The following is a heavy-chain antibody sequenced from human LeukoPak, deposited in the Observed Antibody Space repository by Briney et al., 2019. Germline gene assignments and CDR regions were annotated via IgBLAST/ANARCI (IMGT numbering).Heavy chain of an antibody. CDR3: AKPHYDFWSGPMHWFDS. CDR1: GFTFSSYA. J-gene: IGHJ5*01. D-gene: IGHD3-3*01. V-gene: IGHV3-23*01. CDR2: IRNGGVNT. Sequence: PGGSLRLSCAASGFTFSSYAMSWVRQAPGKGLEWVSAIRNGGVNTYYADSGEGRFTTSRDNSKNTLYLEMNSLRAEETAVYYCAKPHYDFWSGPMHWFDSWGQGSLVTVSS.